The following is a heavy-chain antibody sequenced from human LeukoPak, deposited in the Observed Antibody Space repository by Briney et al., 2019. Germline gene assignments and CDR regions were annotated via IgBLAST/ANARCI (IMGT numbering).Heavy chain of an antibody. J-gene: IGHJ6*02. CDR3: ARDRNKDYGMDV. V-gene: IGHV3-21*01. D-gene: IGHD2/OR15-2a*01. Sequence: PGGSLRLSCAASGFTFSSYTMNWVRQAPGKGLEWVSSISSGSTYIYYVGSVKGRFTISRDNANNSLYLQMNSLRAEDTAVCYCARDRNKDYGMDVRGQGTTVTVSS. CDR2: ISSGSTYI. CDR1: GFTFSSYT.